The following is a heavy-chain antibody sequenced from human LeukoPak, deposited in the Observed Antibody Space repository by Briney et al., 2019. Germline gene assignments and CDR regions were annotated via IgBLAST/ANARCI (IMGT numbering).Heavy chain of an antibody. CDR1: GYTFTGYY. Sequence: ASVKVSCKASGYTFTGYYMHWVRQAPGQRLEWMGWINPNSGGTNYAQKFQGRVTMTRDTSISTAYMELSRLRSDDTAVYYCARAGVPSGYGVYNWFDPWGQGTLVTVSS. CDR3: ARAGVPSGYGVYNWFDP. CDR2: INPNSGGT. J-gene: IGHJ5*02. V-gene: IGHV1-2*02. D-gene: IGHD5-12*01.